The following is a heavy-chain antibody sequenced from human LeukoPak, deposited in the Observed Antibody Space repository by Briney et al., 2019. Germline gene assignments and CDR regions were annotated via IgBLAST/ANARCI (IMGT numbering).Heavy chain of an antibody. D-gene: IGHD3-10*01. CDR3: AAETRDGFDAFDI. CDR1: GGSISSGSYY. J-gene: IGHJ3*02. Sequence: SETLSLTCTVSGGSISSGSYYWSWIRQPAGKGLEWIGRIYTSGSTNYNPSLKSRVTISVDTSKNQFSLKLSSVTAADTAVYYCAAETRDGFDAFDIWGQGTMVTVSS. CDR2: IYTSGST. V-gene: IGHV4-61*02.